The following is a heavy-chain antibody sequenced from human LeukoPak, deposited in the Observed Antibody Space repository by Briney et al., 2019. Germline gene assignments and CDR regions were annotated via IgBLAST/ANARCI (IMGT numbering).Heavy chain of an antibody. V-gene: IGHV4-38-2*01. CDR2: IFHSGST. Sequence: SETLSLTCAVSGYSISSGYYWGWIRQPPGKGLEWIGSIFHSGSTYYNPSLKSRVNMSVDTSKNQISLKLSSVTAADTAVYYCARASGSYGSGSYYYYGMDVWCKGTTVTVSS. J-gene: IGHJ6*04. D-gene: IGHD3-10*01. CDR3: ARASGSYGSGSYYYYGMDV. CDR1: GYSISSGYY.